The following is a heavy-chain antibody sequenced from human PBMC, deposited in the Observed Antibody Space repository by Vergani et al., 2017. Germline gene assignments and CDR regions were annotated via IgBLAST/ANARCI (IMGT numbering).Heavy chain of an antibody. D-gene: IGHD2-2*01. CDR1: GYSISSGYY. CDR3: ARHQGSVVPAALGWFDP. Sequence: QVQLQESGPGLVKPSETLSLTCAVSGYSISSGYYWGWIRQPPGKGLEWIGSIYHSGRTYYNPSLKSRVTISVDTSKNQFSLKLVSVTAADTAVDYCARHQGSVVPAALGWFDPWGQGTLVTVSS. J-gene: IGHJ5*02. V-gene: IGHV4-38-2*01. CDR2: IYHSGRT.